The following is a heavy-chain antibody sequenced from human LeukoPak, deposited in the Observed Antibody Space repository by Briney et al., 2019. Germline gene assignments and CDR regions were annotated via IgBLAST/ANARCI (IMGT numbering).Heavy chain of an antibody. CDR1: GYTFTGHY. CDR2: INPNGGAT. Sequence: ASVKVSCKASGYTFTGHYMHWVRQAPGQGLEWMGWINPNGGATNYAQNFQGRVTMTRDTSISTAYMELSRLRSDDTAVYYCASGLGYCSSTSCYKYFQHWGQGTLVTVSS. D-gene: IGHD2-2*02. V-gene: IGHV1-2*02. CDR3: ASGLGYCSSTSCYKYFQH. J-gene: IGHJ1*01.